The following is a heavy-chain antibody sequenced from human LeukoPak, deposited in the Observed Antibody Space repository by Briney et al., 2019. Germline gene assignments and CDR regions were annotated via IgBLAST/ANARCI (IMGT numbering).Heavy chain of an antibody. CDR1: GFTFDDYS. Sequence: GGSLRLSCAASGFTFDDYSMTWVRQAPGKGQEWVSYISSSGNTVYYPDSVKGRFTISRDNAKNSLYLQMNSLKGEDTAVYYCARGGAVAGLYWGQGTLVTVSS. V-gene: IGHV3-48*04. CDR3: ARGGAVAGLY. J-gene: IGHJ4*02. D-gene: IGHD6-19*01. CDR2: ISSSGNTV.